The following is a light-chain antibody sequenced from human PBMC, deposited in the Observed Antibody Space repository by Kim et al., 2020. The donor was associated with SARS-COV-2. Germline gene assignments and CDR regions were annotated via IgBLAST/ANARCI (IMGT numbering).Light chain of an antibody. Sequence: AIQLTQSPSSLSASVGDRVTITCRASQGIGSALAWYQQKPGKGPKLLIYDGSSLESGVPSRFSGSGSGTDFTLTISSLQPEDFAVYYCHQYNNWPLTFGGGTKVDIK. CDR3: HQYNNWPLT. CDR1: QGIGSA. CDR2: DGS. V-gene: IGKV1D-13*01. J-gene: IGKJ4*01.